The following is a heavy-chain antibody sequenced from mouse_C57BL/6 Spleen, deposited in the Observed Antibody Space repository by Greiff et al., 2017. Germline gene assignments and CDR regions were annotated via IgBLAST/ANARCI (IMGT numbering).Heavy chain of an antibody. D-gene: IGHD1-1*01. J-gene: IGHJ2*01. CDR3: ARRNYYDYFDY. V-gene: IGHV5-17*01. Sequence: EVKVVESGGGLVKPGGSLKLSCAASGFTFSDYGMHWVRQAPEKGLEWVAYISSGSSTIYYADTVKGRFTISRDNAKNTLFLQMTSLRSEDTAMYYCARRNYYDYFDYWGQGTTLTVSS. CDR1: GFTFSDYG. CDR2: ISSGSSTI.